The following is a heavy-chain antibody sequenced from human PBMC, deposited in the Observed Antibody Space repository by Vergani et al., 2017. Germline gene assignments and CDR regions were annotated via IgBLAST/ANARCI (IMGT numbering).Heavy chain of an antibody. CDR2: IYYSGST. J-gene: IGHJ3*02. D-gene: IGHD3-9*01. Sequence: QVQLQESGPGLVKPSETLSLTCTVSGGSISSYYWSWIRQPPGKGLEWIGYIYYSGSTNYNPSLKSRVTISVDTSKNQFSLKLSSVTAADTAVYYCARDAYDILTGGLNAFDIWGQGTMVTVSS. CDR1: GGSISSYY. CDR3: ARDAYDILTGGLNAFDI. V-gene: IGHV4-59*01.